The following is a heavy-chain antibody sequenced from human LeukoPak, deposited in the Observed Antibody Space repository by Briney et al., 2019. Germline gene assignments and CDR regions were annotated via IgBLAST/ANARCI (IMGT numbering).Heavy chain of an antibody. CDR3: ARLVTYYYDTSGYYFDY. D-gene: IGHD3-22*01. Sequence: SETLSLTCTVSGGSISISSYYWTWIRQPPGKGLEWIGSMYYSGSTYYNLSLKSRVTISVDTSKNQFSLNLSSVTAADTALYYCARLVTYYYDTSGYYFDYWGRGTLVTVSS. CDR1: GGSISISSYY. V-gene: IGHV4-39*01. J-gene: IGHJ4*02. CDR2: MYYSGST.